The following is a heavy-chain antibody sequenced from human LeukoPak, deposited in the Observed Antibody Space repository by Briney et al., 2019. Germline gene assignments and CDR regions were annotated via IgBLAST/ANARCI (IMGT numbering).Heavy chain of an antibody. Sequence: SETLSLTCTVSGGSISSYYWSWIRQPPGKGLEWIGYIYYSGSTNYNPSLKSRVTISVDTSKNQFSLKLSSVTAADTAVYYCARQVNCSGGSCYYTYYFDYWGQGTLVTVSP. CDR3: ARQVNCSGGSCYYTYYFDY. CDR2: IYYSGST. V-gene: IGHV4-59*08. D-gene: IGHD2-15*01. J-gene: IGHJ4*02. CDR1: GGSISSYY.